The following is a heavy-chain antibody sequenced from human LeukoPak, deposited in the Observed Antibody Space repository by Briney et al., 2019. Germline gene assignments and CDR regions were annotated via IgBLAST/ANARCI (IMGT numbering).Heavy chain of an antibody. CDR3: GRWGPNRVADY. D-gene: IGHD3-16*01. CDR1: GFIFSSHG. V-gene: IGHV3-33*01. J-gene: IGHJ4*02. Sequence: SGRSLRLSCAASGFIFSSHGMHWVRQAPGKGLEWVAVIWYDGSTKYYADSVKGRFAISRDNSENMLWLQMNSLRAEDTAVYYCGRWGPNRVADYWGQGTQVIVSS. CDR2: IWYDGSTK.